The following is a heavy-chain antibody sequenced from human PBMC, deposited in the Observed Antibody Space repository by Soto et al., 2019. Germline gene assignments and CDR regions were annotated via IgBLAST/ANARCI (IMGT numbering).Heavy chain of an antibody. CDR2: ISYDGSNK. V-gene: IGHV3-30-3*01. J-gene: IGHJ6*02. CDR3: ARDLLAQTGIAVAGNYYYYGMDV. Sequence: GESLKISCAASGFTFSSYAMHWVRQAPGKGLEWVAVISYDGSNKYYADSVKGRFTISRDNSKNTLYLQMNSLRAEDTAVYYCARDLLAQTGIAVAGNYYYYGMDVWGQGTTVTVSS. CDR1: GFTFSSYA. D-gene: IGHD6-19*01.